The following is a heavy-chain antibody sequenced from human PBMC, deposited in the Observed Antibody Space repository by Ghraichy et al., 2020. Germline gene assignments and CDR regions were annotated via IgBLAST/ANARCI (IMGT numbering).Heavy chain of an antibody. V-gene: IGHV3-7*01. CDR1: GFTFSNDW. CDR3: SRGDY. CDR2: INPDGSGK. J-gene: IGHJ4*02. Sequence: GGSLRLSCAASGFTFSNDWMSWIRQPPGKGLEWLANINPDGSGKYYVDSVKGNFTISRDNAEKSLILQMNSVRAEDTAVYYCSRGDYWGQGTLVTVSP.